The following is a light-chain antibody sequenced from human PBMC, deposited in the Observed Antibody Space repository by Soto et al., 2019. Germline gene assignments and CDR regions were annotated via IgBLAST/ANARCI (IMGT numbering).Light chain of an antibody. CDR1: QSVSSNY. V-gene: IGKV3-20*01. J-gene: IGKJ4*01. CDR3: QQYGSSLLT. CDR2: GAS. Sequence: EIVLTQSPGTLSLSPGERATLSCRASQSVSSNYLAWYQQRPGQAPRLLIYGASSRATGIPDRFSGSGSGTEFTLTISRLEPEDFAVYYCQQYGSSLLTFGGGTKVDI.